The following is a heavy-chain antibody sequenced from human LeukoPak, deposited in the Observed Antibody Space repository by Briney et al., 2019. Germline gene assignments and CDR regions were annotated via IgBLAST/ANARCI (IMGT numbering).Heavy chain of an antibody. CDR1: GYTFTSYG. CDR3: ASPHSTYDSSGYYYLSAFDI. Sequence: SVKVSCKASGYTFTSYGISWVRQAPGQGLEWMGWISAYNGNTNYAQKLQGRVTMTTDTSTSTAYMELSSLRSEDTAVYYCASPHSTYDSSGYYYLSAFDIWGQGTMVTVSS. D-gene: IGHD3-22*01. V-gene: IGHV1-18*01. CDR2: ISAYNGNT. J-gene: IGHJ3*02.